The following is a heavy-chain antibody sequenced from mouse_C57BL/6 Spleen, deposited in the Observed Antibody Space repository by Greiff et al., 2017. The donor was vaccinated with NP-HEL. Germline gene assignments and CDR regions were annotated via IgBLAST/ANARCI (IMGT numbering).Heavy chain of an antibody. D-gene: IGHD1-1*01. J-gene: IGHJ2*01. V-gene: IGHV5-4*01. CDR3: ARDTTRYFDY. CDR2: ISDGGSYT. Sequence: VQLKESGGGLVKPGGSLKLSCAASGFTFSSYAMSWVRQTPEKRLEWVATISDGGSYTYYPDNVKGRFTISRDNAKNNLYLQMSHLKSEDTAMYYCARDTTRYFDYWGQGTTLTVSS. CDR1: GFTFSSYA.